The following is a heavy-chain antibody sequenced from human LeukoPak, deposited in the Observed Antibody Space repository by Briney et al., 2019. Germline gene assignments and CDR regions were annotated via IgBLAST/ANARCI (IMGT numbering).Heavy chain of an antibody. CDR3: ARDLRGNIMTDFYYYIDV. V-gene: IGHV4-4*07. CDR2: VHSSGST. D-gene: IGHD3-3*01. CDR1: GASISAYY. Sequence: SETLSLTCSVSGASISAYYWIWIRQPAGEGLEWIGRVHSSGSTNYNPSLESRVTMSVDTSNNQFSLKLSSVTAADTAVYYCARDLRGNIMTDFYYYIDVWGRGTTVTVSS. J-gene: IGHJ6*03.